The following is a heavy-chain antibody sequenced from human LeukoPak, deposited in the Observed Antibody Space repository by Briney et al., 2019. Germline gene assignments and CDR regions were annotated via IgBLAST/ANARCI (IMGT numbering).Heavy chain of an antibody. J-gene: IGHJ4*02. CDR2: INHSGST. Sequence: SETLSLTCAVYGGSFSGYYWGWIRQPPGKGLEWIGEINHSGSTNYNPSLKSRVTISVDTSKNQFSLKLSSVTAADMAVYYCARGWGSTSCSDYWGQGTLVTVSS. D-gene: IGHD2-2*01. V-gene: IGHV4-34*01. CDR1: GGSFSGYY. CDR3: ARGWGSTSCSDY.